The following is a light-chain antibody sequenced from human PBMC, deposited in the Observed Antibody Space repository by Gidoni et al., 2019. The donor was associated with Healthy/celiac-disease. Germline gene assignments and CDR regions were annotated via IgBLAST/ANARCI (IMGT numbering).Light chain of an antibody. CDR3: HSGT. Sequence: DTQMTQSPSTMSASVGDRVTITCRASQSISSWLAWYQQKPVKAPKLLIYDASSLESGVPSRFSGSGSGTEFTLTISSLQPDDFATYYCHSGTFGQGTKVEIK. CDR1: QSISSW. CDR2: DAS. V-gene: IGKV1-5*01. J-gene: IGKJ1*01.